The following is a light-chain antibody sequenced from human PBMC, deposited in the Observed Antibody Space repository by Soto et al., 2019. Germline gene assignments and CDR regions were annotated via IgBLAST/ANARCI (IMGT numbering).Light chain of an antibody. CDR2: AAS. V-gene: IGKV3-20*01. CDR3: QQYGSSPWT. J-gene: IGKJ1*01. Sequence: EIGLTQSPDTLSLSPGERATLSCRASQSVSSSYLVWHQQKPGQAPRLLIYAASRRATGTPDRFSGSGSGTDFTLTISRLEPEDFAVYYCQQYGSSPWTFGRGTKVDIK. CDR1: QSVSSSY.